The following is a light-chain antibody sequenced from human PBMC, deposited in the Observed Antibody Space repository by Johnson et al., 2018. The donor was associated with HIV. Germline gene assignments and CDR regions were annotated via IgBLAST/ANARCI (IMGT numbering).Light chain of an antibody. V-gene: IGLV1-51*01. CDR1: SSNIGNNY. Sequence: SVLTQPPSVSAAPGQKVTISCSGSSSNIGNNYVSWYQQIPGTAPKLLIYDNNKRPSGIPDRFSGSKSGTSATLGITGLQTGDEADYYCGTWDSSLSAVYVFGPGTNVTVL. CDR2: DNN. CDR3: GTWDSSLSAVYV. J-gene: IGLJ1*01.